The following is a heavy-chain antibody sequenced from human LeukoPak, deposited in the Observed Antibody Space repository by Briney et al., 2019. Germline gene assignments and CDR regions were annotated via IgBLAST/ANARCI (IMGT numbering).Heavy chain of an antibody. V-gene: IGHV4-38-2*02. CDR1: GYSISSGYY. CDR3: ARDFPPSGGSYYVFNWFDP. D-gene: IGHD1-26*01. Sequence: SETLSLTCTVSGYSISSGYYWGWIRQPPGKGLEWIGSIYHSGSTYYNPSLKSRVTISVGTSKNQFSLKLSSVTAADTAVYYCARDFPPSGGSYYVFNWFDPWGQATLVTVSS. J-gene: IGHJ5*02. CDR2: IYHSGST.